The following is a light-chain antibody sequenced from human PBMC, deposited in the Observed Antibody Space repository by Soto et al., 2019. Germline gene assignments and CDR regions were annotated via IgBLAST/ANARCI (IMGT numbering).Light chain of an antibody. Sequence: DIVMTQSPDSLAVSLGERATINCKSSQSLFSNSNNKNCIAWYQQKSGQPPKLLIYWASSRESGVPDRFSGGGSGTDFTLTISSLQAEDVATYYCQHYYSIPWTFGQGTRVEIK. V-gene: IGKV4-1*01. J-gene: IGKJ1*01. CDR3: QHYYSIPWT. CDR1: QSLFSNSNNKNC. CDR2: WAS.